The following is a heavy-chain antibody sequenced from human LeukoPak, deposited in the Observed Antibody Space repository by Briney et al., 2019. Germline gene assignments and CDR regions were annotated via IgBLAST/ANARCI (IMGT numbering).Heavy chain of an antibody. D-gene: IGHD3-9*01. V-gene: IGHV3-7*01. Sequence: GGSLRLSCEASEFIFSNYWMSWVRQAPGKGLEWVANIKEDGSETYYVDSVKGRFTLSRDNARNSLYLQMRYLGVDDTAVYYCARGGLTGAPDYWGQGTLVTVSS. CDR3: ARGGLTGAPDY. CDR1: EFIFSNYW. J-gene: IGHJ4*02. CDR2: IKEDGSET.